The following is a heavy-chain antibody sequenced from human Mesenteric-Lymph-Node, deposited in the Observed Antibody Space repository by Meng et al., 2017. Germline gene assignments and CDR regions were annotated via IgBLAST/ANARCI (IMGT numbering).Heavy chain of an antibody. CDR3: VRINLGGWYGIDY. J-gene: IGHJ4*02. CDR1: GFSVSNSRMG. V-gene: IGHV2-26*01. D-gene: IGHD6-19*01. CDR2: IFSNDEK. Sequence: SGPTLVKPTQTLTLTCTGSGFSVSNSRMGVTWIRQPPGKALECLAHIFSNDEKSYSTSLKSRLTISKDTSKSQVVLTMTNMDPVDTATYYCVRINLGGWYGIDYWGQGTLVTVSS.